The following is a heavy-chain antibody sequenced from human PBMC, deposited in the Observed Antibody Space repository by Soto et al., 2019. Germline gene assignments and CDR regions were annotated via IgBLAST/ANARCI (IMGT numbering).Heavy chain of an antibody. CDR2: ISSSSSTI. CDR1: GFTFSSYS. Sequence: GGSLRLSCAASGFTFSSYSMNWVRQAPGKGLEWVSYISSSSSTIYYADSVKGRFTISRDNAKNSLYLQMNSLRDEDTAVYYCARDPEYSSSWYFSFDPWGQGTLVTVSS. V-gene: IGHV3-48*02. J-gene: IGHJ5*02. D-gene: IGHD6-13*01. CDR3: ARDPEYSSSWYFSFDP.